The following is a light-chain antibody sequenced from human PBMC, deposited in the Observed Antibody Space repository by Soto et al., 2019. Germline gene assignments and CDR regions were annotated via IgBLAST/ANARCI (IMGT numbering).Light chain of an antibody. CDR3: QHYNSYSEA. V-gene: IGKV1-5*03. Sequence: DIQMTQSPSTLSASVGDRVPITCRASQSISSWLAWYQQNPGKAPKLLIYKASTLKSGVPSRFSGSGSGTEFTLTISSLQPDDFATYYCQHYNSYSEAFGQGTKVDIK. CDR1: QSISSW. J-gene: IGKJ1*01. CDR2: KAS.